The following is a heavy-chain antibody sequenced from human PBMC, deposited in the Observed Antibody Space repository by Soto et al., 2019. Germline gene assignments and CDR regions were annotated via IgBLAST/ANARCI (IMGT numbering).Heavy chain of an antibody. CDR2: ISVYNGNT. CDR1: GYTFTSSG. Sequence: ASVKVSCKASGYTFTSSGVSWVRQAPGQGLEWMGWISVYNGNTNYAQKLQGRVTMTTDTSTSTAYMELRSLRSDDTAVYYCARDDLLTGYYNRGYFDYWGQGTLVTVSS. V-gene: IGHV1-18*01. CDR3: ARDDLLTGYYNRGYFDY. J-gene: IGHJ4*02. D-gene: IGHD3-9*01.